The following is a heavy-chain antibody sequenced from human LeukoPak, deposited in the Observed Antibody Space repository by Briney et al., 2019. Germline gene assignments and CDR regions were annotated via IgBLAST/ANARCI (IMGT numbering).Heavy chain of an antibody. CDR3: ARHYIVRQNISLDY. Sequence: ASVKVSCKASEYTFTGYYMHWVRQAPGQGLEWMGWINPNSGGTNYAQKFQGRVTMTRDKSINTAYLQWTTLQASDTAMYFCARHYIVRQNISLDYWGQGTPVTVSS. J-gene: IGHJ4*02. D-gene: IGHD3-16*02. CDR1: EYTFTGYY. CDR2: INPNSGGT. V-gene: IGHV1-2*02.